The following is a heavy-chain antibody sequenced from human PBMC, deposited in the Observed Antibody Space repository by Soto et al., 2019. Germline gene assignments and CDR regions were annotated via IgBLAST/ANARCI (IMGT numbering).Heavy chain of an antibody. CDR2: IDTSGTT. V-gene: IGHV4-4*07. D-gene: IGHD3-10*01. CDR3: ARGPRGYVYYHGMDF. J-gene: IGHJ6*02. Sequence: SETLSLTCTVSGGSISSYYVSWIRQSAGKGLEWIGRIDTSGTTNYNPSLKSRVTMSVDASKNHFSLNLSSVTAADTAVYYCARGPRGYVYYHGMDFWGQGTTVTVSS. CDR1: GGSISSYY.